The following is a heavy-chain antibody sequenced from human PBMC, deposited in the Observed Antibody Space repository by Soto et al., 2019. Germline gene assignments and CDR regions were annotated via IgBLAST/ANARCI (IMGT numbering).Heavy chain of an antibody. CDR1: GFTFSSYA. J-gene: IGHJ4*02. CDR2: ISYDGSNK. D-gene: IGHD3-9*01. V-gene: IGHV3-30-3*01. CDR3: ARVPYYDILTGYYLGGYFDY. Sequence: GGSLRLSCAASGFTFSSYAMHWVRQAPGKGLEWVAVISYDGSNKYYADSVKGRFTISRDNSKNTLYLQMNSLRAEDTAVYYCARVPYYDILTGYYLGGYFDYWGQGTLVTVSS.